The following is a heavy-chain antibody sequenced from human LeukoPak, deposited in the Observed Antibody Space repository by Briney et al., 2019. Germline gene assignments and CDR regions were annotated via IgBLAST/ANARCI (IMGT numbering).Heavy chain of an antibody. J-gene: IGHJ6*04. D-gene: IGHD3-10*01. CDR1: GYTFTNYA. CDR3: ARAHQPSWFGDLRVYAMDV. Sequence: ASVKVSCKASGYTFTNYAIHWVRQAPGQRLEWMGWINAANSNTKYSEQFQGRVTITRDTSASTAYMEMSSLKPENTAVYYCARAHQPSWFGDLRVYAMDVWAKGPRSPSPQ. V-gene: IGHV1-3*01. CDR2: INAANSNT.